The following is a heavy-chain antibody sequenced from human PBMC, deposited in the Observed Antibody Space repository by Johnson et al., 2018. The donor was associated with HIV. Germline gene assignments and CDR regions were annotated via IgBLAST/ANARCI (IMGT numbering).Heavy chain of an antibody. CDR1: GFTFSSYD. D-gene: IGHD3-10*01. CDR2: IGSAGDT. CDR3: ARVGAFGDGICLGAFDI. Sequence: VQLVESGGGLVQPGGSLRLSCAASGFTFSSYDMHWVRQATGKGLEWVSGIGSAGDTYYPGSVKGRFTISRENAKNSLYLQMHSLRGGDTAVYYCARVGAFGDGICLGAFDIWGQGTMVTVSS. V-gene: IGHV3-13*01. J-gene: IGHJ3*02.